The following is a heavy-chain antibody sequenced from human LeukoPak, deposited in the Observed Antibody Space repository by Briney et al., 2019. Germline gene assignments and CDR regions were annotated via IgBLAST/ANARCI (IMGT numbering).Heavy chain of an antibody. V-gene: IGHV3-23*01. CDR1: GFIFNDYY. D-gene: IGHD3-10*01. J-gene: IGHJ4*02. CDR2: ISGSGGST. CDR3: AKDRAQAEGVFDY. Sequence: PGGSLRLSCTASGFIFNDYYMSWIRQAPGKGLEWVSAISGSGGSTYYADSVKGRFTISRDNSKNTLYLQMNSLRAEDTAVYYCAKDRAQAEGVFDYWGQGTLVTVSS.